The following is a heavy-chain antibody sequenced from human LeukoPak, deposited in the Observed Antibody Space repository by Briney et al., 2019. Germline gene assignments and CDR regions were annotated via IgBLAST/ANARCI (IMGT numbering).Heavy chain of an antibody. CDR3: ARTGRAAAGNWFDP. CDR1: GFTFDDYG. CDR2: INWNGGST. V-gene: IGHV3-20*04. Sequence: GGSLRLSCAASGFTFDDYGMSWVRQAPGKGLEWVSGINWNGGSTGYADSVKGRFTISRDNAKNSLYLQMNSLRAEDTAFYYCARTGRAAAGNWFDPWGQGTLVTVS. J-gene: IGHJ5*02. D-gene: IGHD6-13*01.